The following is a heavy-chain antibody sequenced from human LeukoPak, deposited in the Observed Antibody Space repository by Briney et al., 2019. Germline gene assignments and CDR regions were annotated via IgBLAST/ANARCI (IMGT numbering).Heavy chain of an antibody. CDR1: GFTVSSNY. Sequence: GGSLRLSCAASGFTVSSNYMSWVRQAPGKGLEWVSVIYSGGSTYYADSVKGRFTISRDNSKNTLYLQMNSLRAEDTAVYYCAKDMTPFFYGSGRDYFDYWGQGTLVTVSS. V-gene: IGHV3-53*01. CDR3: AKDMTPFFYGSGRDYFDY. CDR2: IYSGGST. J-gene: IGHJ4*02. D-gene: IGHD3-10*01.